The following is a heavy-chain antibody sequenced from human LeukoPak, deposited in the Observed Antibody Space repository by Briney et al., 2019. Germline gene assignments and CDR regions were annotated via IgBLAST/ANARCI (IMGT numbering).Heavy chain of an antibody. D-gene: IGHD4-11*01. CDR1: GFIFTTYA. Sequence: GGSLRLSCAASGFIFTTYAMIWVRQAPGKGLEWVSTISGGGGSTFYADSVKGRFTIFRVNSKNTLYPQMNSLRAEDTAIYYCAKDMSDYTNFPDVWGQGTTVTVSS. CDR2: ISGGGGST. CDR3: AKDMSDYTNFPDV. V-gene: IGHV3-23*01. J-gene: IGHJ6*02.